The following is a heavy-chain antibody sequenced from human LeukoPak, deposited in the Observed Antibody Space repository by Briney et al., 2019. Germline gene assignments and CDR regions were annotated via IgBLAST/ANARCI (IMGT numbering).Heavy chain of an antibody. CDR2: ISAYNGNT. CDR3: ARPGIPVGRHYPFDY. D-gene: IGHD6-19*01. CDR1: GFTFTSYG. V-gene: IGHV1-18*01. Sequence: GASVKVSCKTSGFTFTSYGISWLRQAPGQGLEWLGWISAYNGNTNYAQKIRGRVTMTTDTATSTAYMEPRSLRSDDTAVYYCARPGIPVGRHYPFDYWGQGTLVTVSS. J-gene: IGHJ4*02.